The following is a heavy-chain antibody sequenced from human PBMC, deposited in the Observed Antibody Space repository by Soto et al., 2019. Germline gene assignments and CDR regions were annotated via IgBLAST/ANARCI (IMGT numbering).Heavy chain of an antibody. CDR3: ARRVNDAFDI. Sequence: QVQLVQSGAEVKKPGSSVKVSCKASGGTFTRYTINWVRQAPGQGIEWMGRIIPMSGIANYAKKFQGRVTITADKSTSTAYMELSGLRSEDTAVYFCARRVNDAFDIWGQGTMVTVSS. CDR1: GGTFTRYT. CDR2: IIPMSGIA. V-gene: IGHV1-69*02. J-gene: IGHJ3*02. D-gene: IGHD3-3*01.